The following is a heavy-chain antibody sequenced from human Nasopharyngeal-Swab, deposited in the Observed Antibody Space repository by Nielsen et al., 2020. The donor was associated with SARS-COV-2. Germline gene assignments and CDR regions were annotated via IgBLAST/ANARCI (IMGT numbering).Heavy chain of an antibody. Sequence: ERMSRTCAVYGGSFSGYYWSWIRQPPGKGLEWIGEINHSGSTNYNPSLKSRVTISVDTSKNQFSLKLSSVTAADTAVYYCASYCGGDCYAFDYWGQGTLVTVSS. D-gene: IGHD2-21*02. J-gene: IGHJ4*02. V-gene: IGHV4-34*01. CDR2: INHSGST. CDR1: GGSFSGYY. CDR3: ASYCGGDCYAFDY.